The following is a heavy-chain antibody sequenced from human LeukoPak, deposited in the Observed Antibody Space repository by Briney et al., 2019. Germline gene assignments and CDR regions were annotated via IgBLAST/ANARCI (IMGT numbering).Heavy chain of an antibody. Sequence: SETLSLTCAVSGYSISSGYYWVWIRQPPGKGLEWIGSIYHSGSTYYNPSLKSRVTISVDTSKNQFSLKLSSVTAADTAVYYSARQGYCSSTSCYKNPEYFQHWGQGTLVTVSS. CDR1: GYSISSGYY. CDR3: ARQGYCSSTSCYKNPEYFQH. J-gene: IGHJ1*01. D-gene: IGHD2-2*02. CDR2: IYHSGST. V-gene: IGHV4-38-2*01.